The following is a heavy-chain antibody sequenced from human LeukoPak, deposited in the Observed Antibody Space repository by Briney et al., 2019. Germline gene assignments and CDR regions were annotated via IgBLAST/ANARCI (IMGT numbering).Heavy chain of an antibody. D-gene: IGHD3-9*01. CDR2: IYPGDSDT. V-gene: IGHV5-51*01. J-gene: IGHJ4*02. Sequence: GESLKISCKGSGYSFTSYWIGWVRQMPGKGLEWMGLIYPGDSDTRYSPSFQGQVTISADKSISTAYLQWASLKASDTAMYYCARFDYDILTGYYNPPYYWGQGTLVTVSS. CDR1: GYSFTSYW. CDR3: ARFDYDILTGYYNPPYY.